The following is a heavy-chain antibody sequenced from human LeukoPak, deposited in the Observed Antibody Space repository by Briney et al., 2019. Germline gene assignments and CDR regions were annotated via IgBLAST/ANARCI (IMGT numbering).Heavy chain of an antibody. D-gene: IGHD3-10*01. J-gene: IGHJ4*02. CDR3: AGTRITMVRGVIPLAPDFDY. CDR1: GGSISSSSYY. V-gene: IGHV4-39*07. Sequence: SETLSLTCTVSGGSISSSSYYWGWIRQPPGKGLEWIGSIYYSGSTYYNPSLKSRVTISADTSKNQFSLKLSSVTAADTAVYYCAGTRITMVRGVIPLAPDFDYWGQGTLVTVSS. CDR2: IYYSGST.